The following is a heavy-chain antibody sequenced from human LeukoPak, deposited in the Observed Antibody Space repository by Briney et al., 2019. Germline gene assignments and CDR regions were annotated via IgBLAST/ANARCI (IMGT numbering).Heavy chain of an antibody. V-gene: IGHV4-59*01. Sequence: ESSETLSLTCTVSGGSISSYYWSWIRQPPGKGLEWIGYIYYSGSTNYNPSLKSRVTISVDTSKNQFSLKLSSVTAADTAVYYCARVPYGSYFDYWGQGTLVTVSS. CDR3: ARVPYGSYFDY. J-gene: IGHJ4*02. CDR2: IYYSGST. CDR1: GGSISSYY. D-gene: IGHD3-10*01.